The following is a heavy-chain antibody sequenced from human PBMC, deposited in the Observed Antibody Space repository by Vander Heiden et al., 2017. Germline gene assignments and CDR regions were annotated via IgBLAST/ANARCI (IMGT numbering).Heavy chain of an antibody. CDR3: AKEWAGDPLW. CDR1: GFTFSTYA. J-gene: IGHJ4*02. V-gene: IGHV3-23*01. CDR2: ISGSGGTT. D-gene: IGHD7-27*01. Sequence: EVQLLESGGGLVQPGGSLRLPCAASGFTFSTYAMTWVRHGPGKGLQWFSSISGSGGTTYYADSVKGRFTISRDNSKNTLYVQMNSLRAEDTAMYYCAKEWAGDPLWWGQGTLVTVSS.